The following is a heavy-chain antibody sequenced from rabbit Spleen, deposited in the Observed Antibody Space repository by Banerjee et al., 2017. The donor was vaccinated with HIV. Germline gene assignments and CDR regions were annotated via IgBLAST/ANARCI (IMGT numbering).Heavy chain of an antibody. Sequence: QSLEESGGGLVKPGASLTLTCKASAFSFSSDCDMCWVRQAPGKGLEWIGCIYAGSGGAADYANWAKGRFTISKTSTTVTLQMTSLTAADTATYFCARDTGSSFSSYGMDLWGPGTLVTVS. V-gene: IGHV1S40*01. CDR1: AFSFSSDCD. D-gene: IGHD8-1*01. J-gene: IGHJ6*01. CDR2: IYAGSGGAA. CDR3: ARDTGSSFSSYGMDL.